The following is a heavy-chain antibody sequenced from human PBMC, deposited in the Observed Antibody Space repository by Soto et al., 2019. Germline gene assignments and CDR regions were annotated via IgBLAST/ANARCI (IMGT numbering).Heavy chain of an antibody. CDR3: AGCYCSVGSCYACWHFDL. CDR2: ISASTRNT. D-gene: IGHD2-15*01. V-gene: IGHV1-18*01. Sequence: QVQLVQSGAEVKKPGASVKVSCQASGYTFTNYAISWVRQAPGQGLEWMGWISASTRNTDQAQNFQGRVTMTIDTSTNTANMELRSLRSDDTAVYYCAGCYCSVGSCYACWHFDLWGRGTLVTVSS. J-gene: IGHJ2*01. CDR1: GYTFTNYA.